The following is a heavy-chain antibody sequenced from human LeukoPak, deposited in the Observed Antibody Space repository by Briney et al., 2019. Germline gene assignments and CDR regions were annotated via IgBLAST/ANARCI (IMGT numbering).Heavy chain of an antibody. CDR3: ARVLRFLEWAPLGY. CDR1: GFTFSSYA. Sequence: RGSLRLSCAASGFTFSSYAMHWVRQAPGKGLEWVAVISYDGSNKYYADSVKGRFTISRDNCKNTLYLQMNSLRAEDTAVYYCARVLRFLEWAPLGYWGQGTLVTVSS. CDR2: ISYDGSNK. J-gene: IGHJ4*02. V-gene: IGHV3-30-3*01. D-gene: IGHD3-3*01.